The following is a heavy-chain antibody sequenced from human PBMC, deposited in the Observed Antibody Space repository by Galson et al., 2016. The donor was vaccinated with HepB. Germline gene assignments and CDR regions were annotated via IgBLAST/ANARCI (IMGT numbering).Heavy chain of an antibody. CDR1: GFTVSNNW. V-gene: IGHV3-74*01. D-gene: IGHD1-26*01. Sequence: SLRLSCAASGFTVSNNWMHWVRQAPGKGLMWVSRIHSDGSITNYADSVKGRFTISTDNAKNTVYLQMNSLRAEDTAVYYCARHIGGRDYFDYWGQGTLVTVSS. CDR3: ARHIGGRDYFDY. J-gene: IGHJ4*02. CDR2: IHSDGSIT.